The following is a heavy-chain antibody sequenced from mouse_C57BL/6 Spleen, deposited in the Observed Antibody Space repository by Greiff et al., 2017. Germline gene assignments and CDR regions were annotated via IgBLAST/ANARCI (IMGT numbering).Heavy chain of an antibody. CDR1: GYAFSSSW. D-gene: IGHD2-3*01. CDR3: ARDGSDYFDY. V-gene: IGHV1-82*01. CDR2: IYPGDGDT. J-gene: IGHJ2*01. Sequence: VQLQQSGPELVKPGASVKISCKASGYAFSSSWMNWVKQRPGKGLEWIGRIYPGDGDTNYNGKFKGKATLTADKSSSTAYMQLSSLTSEDSAVYFCARDGSDYFDYWGQGTTLTVSS.